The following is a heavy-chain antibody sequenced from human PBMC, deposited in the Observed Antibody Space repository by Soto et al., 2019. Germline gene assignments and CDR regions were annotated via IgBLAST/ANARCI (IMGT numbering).Heavy chain of an antibody. CDR1: GYTFTSYY. D-gene: IGHD3-16*01. V-gene: IGHV1-46*01. CDR2: INPSGGST. CDR3: ARERLSGGLDY. J-gene: IGHJ4*02. Sequence: ASVKVSCKASGYTFTSYYMHWVRQAPGQGLEWMGIINPSGGSTSYAQKFQGRITMTRDTSTSTVYMELSSLRSEDTAVYYCARERLSGGLDYWGQGTLVTVSS.